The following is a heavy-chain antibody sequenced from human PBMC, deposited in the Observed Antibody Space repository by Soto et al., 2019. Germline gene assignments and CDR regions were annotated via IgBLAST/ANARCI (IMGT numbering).Heavy chain of an antibody. CDR1: GFMFDDYA. CDR2: ISWNSGTI. CDR3: ANSGGYTSSFDH. D-gene: IGHD2-2*01. Sequence: EVQLVESGGGLVQPGRSLRLSCVASGFMFDDYALHWVRQAPGKGLEWVSGISWNSGTIAYADSVKGRFTISRDNARNSLYLQMSSLRAEDTALYYCANSGGYTSSFDHWGQGTLVTVSS. J-gene: IGHJ4*02. V-gene: IGHV3-9*01.